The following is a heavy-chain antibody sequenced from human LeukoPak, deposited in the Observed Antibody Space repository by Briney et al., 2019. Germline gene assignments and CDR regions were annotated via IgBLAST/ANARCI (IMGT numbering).Heavy chain of an antibody. Sequence: GGSLRLSCAASGFTFSSYSMNWVRQAPGKGLEWVSSISSSSSYIYYADSVKGRFTISRDNAKNSPYLQMNSLRAEDTAVYYCARATTVTTPVNDYWGQGTLVTVSS. J-gene: IGHJ4*02. V-gene: IGHV3-21*01. CDR1: GFTFSSYS. CDR2: ISSSSSYI. CDR3: ARATTVTTPVNDY. D-gene: IGHD4-17*01.